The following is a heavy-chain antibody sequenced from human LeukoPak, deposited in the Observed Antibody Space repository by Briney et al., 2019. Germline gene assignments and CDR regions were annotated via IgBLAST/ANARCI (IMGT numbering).Heavy chain of an antibody. CDR2: ISSSSSYI. CDR1: GFTFSSYS. D-gene: IGHD6-19*01. CDR3: ARTPYSSGWYLPDWYFDL. V-gene: IGHV3-21*01. J-gene: IGHJ2*01. Sequence: GSLRLSCAASGFTFSSYSINWVRQAPGKGLEWVSSISSSSSYIYYADSVEGRFTISRDNAKNSLYLQMNSLRAEDTAVYYCARTPYSSGWYLPDWYFDLWGRGTLVTVSS.